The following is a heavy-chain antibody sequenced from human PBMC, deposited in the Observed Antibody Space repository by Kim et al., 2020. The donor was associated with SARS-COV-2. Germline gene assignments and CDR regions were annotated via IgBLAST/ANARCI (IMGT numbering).Heavy chain of an antibody. V-gene: IGHV3-30*18. CDR1: GFTFSSYG. J-gene: IGHJ5*02. Sequence: GGSLRLSCAASGFTFSSYGMHWVRQAPGKGLEWVAVISYDGSNKYYADSVKGRFTISRDNSKNTLYLQMNSLRAEDTAVYYCAKDRGGGPRPNWVDPGGQGTLVTVSS. CDR2: ISYDGSNK. D-gene: IGHD3-10*01. CDR3: AKDRGGGPRPNWVDP.